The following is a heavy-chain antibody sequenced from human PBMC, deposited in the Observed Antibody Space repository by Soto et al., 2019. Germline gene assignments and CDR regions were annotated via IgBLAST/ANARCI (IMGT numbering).Heavy chain of an antibody. CDR2: ISYDGSNK. D-gene: IGHD2-2*01. CDR1: GFTFSSYA. J-gene: IGHJ5*02. CDR3: ARERAVVPAAIRWFDP. Sequence: AGGSLRLSCAASGFTFSSYAMHWVRQAPGKGLEWVAVISYDGSNKYYADSVKGRFTISRDNSKNTLYLQMNSLRAEDTAVYYCARERAVVPAAIRWFDPWGQGTLVTVSS. V-gene: IGHV3-30-3*01.